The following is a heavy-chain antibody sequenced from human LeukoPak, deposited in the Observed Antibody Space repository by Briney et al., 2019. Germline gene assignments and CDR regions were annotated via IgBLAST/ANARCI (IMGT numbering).Heavy chain of an antibody. CDR3: AKHYYDSSGYYRKLNYFDY. CDR1: GFTFSSYA. D-gene: IGHD3-22*01. Sequence: GGSLLLSCAASGFTFSSYAMSWVRPAPGKGLEWVSAISGSGGSTYYADSVKGRFTISRDNSKNTLYLQMNSLRAEDTAVYYCAKHYYDSSGYYRKLNYFDYWGQRTLVTVSS. J-gene: IGHJ4*02. CDR2: ISGSGGST. V-gene: IGHV3-23*01.